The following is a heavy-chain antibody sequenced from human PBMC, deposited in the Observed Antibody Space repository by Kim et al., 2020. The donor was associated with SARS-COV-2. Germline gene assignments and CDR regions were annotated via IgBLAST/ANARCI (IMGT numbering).Heavy chain of an antibody. J-gene: IGHJ4*02. D-gene: IGHD1-26*01. V-gene: IGHV3-49*02. Sequence: GTTEYAASVKGRFTISGDDSKSIAYLQMNSLKTEDTAVYYCTRGRWELPHWGQGTLVTVSS. CDR2: GTT. CDR3: TRGRWELPH.